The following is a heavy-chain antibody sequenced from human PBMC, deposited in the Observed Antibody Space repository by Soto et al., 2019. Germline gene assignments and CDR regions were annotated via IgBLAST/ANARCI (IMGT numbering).Heavy chain of an antibody. CDR1: GGSISSYY. J-gene: IGHJ4*02. V-gene: IGHV4-59*08. D-gene: IGHD1-26*01. Sequence: SETLSLTCTVSGGSISSYYWSWIRQPPGKGLEWIGYIYYSGSTNYNPSLKSRVTISVDTSKNQFSLKLSSVTAADTAVYHCARLIAGNYFDYWGQGTLVTVSS. CDR3: ARLIAGNYFDY. CDR2: IYYSGST.